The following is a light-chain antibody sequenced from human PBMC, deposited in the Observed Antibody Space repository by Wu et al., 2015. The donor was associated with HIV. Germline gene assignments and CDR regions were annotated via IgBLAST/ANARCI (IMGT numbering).Light chain of an antibody. V-gene: IGKV1-NL1*01. Sequence: DIQMTQSPSSLSASVGDRVTITCRASQGISKSLAWYQQKPGKAPKLLLYATSRLESGVPSRFSGSGSVTDYTLTISSLQPEDFVTYYCQQYYSTPLTFGGGTEVEIK. CDR2: ATS. CDR3: QQYYSTPLT. CDR1: QGISKS. J-gene: IGKJ4*01.